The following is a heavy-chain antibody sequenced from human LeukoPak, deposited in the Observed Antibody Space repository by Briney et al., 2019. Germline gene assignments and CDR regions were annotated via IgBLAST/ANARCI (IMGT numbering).Heavy chain of an antibody. CDR2: ISSSSIYI. CDR1: GFTFSDYS. D-gene: IGHD3/OR15-3a*01. Sequence: GGSLRLSCAASGFTFSDYSMNWVRQAPGKGLEWVSSISSSSIYIYYADSVKGRFTISRDNAKNSLYLQMNSLRAEDTAVYYCARDQYDTWSRRGNFDSWGQGTLVIVSS. CDR3: ARDQYDTWSRRGNFDS. V-gene: IGHV3-21*01. J-gene: IGHJ4*02.